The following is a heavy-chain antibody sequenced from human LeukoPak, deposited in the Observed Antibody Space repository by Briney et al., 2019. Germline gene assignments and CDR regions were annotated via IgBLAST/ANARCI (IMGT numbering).Heavy chain of an antibody. CDR1: GFTVRSNY. CDR3: ARVPSTMGDYYMDV. Sequence: GGSLRLSCAASGFTVRSNYMSWVRQAPGKGLEWVSVIYSGGSTYYADSVKGRFTISRDNSKNTLYLQMNSLRAEDTAVYYCARVPSTMGDYYMDVWGKGTTVTVSS. V-gene: IGHV3-53*01. D-gene: IGHD3-16*01. CDR2: IYSGGST. J-gene: IGHJ6*03.